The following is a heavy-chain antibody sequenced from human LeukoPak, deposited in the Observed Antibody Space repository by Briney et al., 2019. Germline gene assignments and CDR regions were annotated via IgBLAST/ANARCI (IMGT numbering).Heavy chain of an antibody. Sequence: GGSLRLSCAASGFTFSDYYMSWIRQAPGKGLEWVSYISSSGSTIYYADSVKGRFTISRDNAKNSLYLQMNSLRAEGTAVYYCARSEDFWSGSYYFDYWGQGTLVTVSS. J-gene: IGHJ4*02. D-gene: IGHD3-3*01. CDR2: ISSSGSTI. CDR3: ARSEDFWSGSYYFDY. V-gene: IGHV3-11*01. CDR1: GFTFSDYY.